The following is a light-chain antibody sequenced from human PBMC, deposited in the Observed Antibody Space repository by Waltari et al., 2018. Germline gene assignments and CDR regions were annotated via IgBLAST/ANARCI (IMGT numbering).Light chain of an antibody. V-gene: IGLV2-14*01. J-gene: IGLJ1*01. Sequence: QSALTQPASVSGSPGQSITISCTGTSSDVGGYNYVPWYQQHPGKAPKLMIYDVSKRPSGVSNRFSGSKSGSAASLTISGLQAEDDADYYCSSYTSSSTYVFGTGTKVTVL. CDR2: DVS. CDR1: SSDVGGYNY. CDR3: SSYTSSSTYV.